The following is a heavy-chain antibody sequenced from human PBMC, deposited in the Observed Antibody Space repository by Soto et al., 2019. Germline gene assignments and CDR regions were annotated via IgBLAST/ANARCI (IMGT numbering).Heavy chain of an antibody. J-gene: IGHJ4*02. CDR1: GYTFTSYG. V-gene: IGHV1-18*01. Sequence: QVQLVQSGAEVKKPGASVKVSCKASGYTFTSYGISWVRQAPGQGLEWMGWISAYNGNTNYAQKLQGRVTMTTDTSTSTAYMELRSLRPANTAVYYCARVRDDILTGKRELYFDYWGQGTLVTVSS. CDR2: ISAYNGNT. D-gene: IGHD3-9*01. CDR3: ARVRDDILTGKRELYFDY.